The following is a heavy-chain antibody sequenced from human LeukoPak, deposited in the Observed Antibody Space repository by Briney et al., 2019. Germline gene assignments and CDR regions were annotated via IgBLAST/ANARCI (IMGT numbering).Heavy chain of an antibody. D-gene: IGHD3-9*01. CDR3: ARDGTYYDILTGYYSFGWFDP. CDR1: GGSISSGSYY. Sequence: SQTLSLTCTVSGGSISSGSYYWSWIRQPAGKGLEWIGRIYTSGSTNYNPSLKSRVTISVDTSKNQFSLKLSSVTAADTAVYYCARDGTYYDILTGYYSFGWFDPWGQGTLVTVSS. V-gene: IGHV4-61*02. CDR2: IYTSGST. J-gene: IGHJ5*02.